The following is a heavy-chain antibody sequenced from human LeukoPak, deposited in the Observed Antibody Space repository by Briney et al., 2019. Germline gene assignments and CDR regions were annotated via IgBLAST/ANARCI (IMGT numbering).Heavy chain of an antibody. CDR1: GFTVSNNY. D-gene: IGHD4-17*01. CDR2: IYSDGST. CDR3: AREGEYMTTDFDY. J-gene: IGHJ4*02. V-gene: IGHV3-53*01. Sequence: GGSLRLSCAASGFTVSNNYMTWVRQAPGKGLEWVSVIYSDGSTFYADSVKGRFSISRDSSKNTLYLQLNSLRAEDTAVYYCAREGEYMTTDFDYWGQGTLVTVSS.